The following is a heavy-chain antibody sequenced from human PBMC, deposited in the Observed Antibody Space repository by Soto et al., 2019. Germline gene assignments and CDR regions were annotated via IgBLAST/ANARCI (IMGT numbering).Heavy chain of an antibody. Sequence: GGSLRLSCAASGFTFSSYGMHWVRQAPGKGLEWVAVISYDGSNKYYADSVKGRFTISRDNSKNTLYLQMNSLRAEDTAVYYCAKDGRFSAFDIWGQGTMVTVSS. J-gene: IGHJ3*02. CDR1: GFTFSSYG. D-gene: IGHD3-16*01. V-gene: IGHV3-30*18. CDR3: AKDGRFSAFDI. CDR2: ISYDGSNK.